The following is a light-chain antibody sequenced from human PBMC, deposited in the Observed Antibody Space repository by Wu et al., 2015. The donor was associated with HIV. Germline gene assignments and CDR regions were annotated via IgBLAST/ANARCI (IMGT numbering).Light chain of an antibody. Sequence: DIQMTQSPSSLSASVGDRVTITCRASQSINSWLAWYQQKSGKAPKLLIYRASTLESGVPSRFSGSESGTEFTLTITSLQPDDSATYYCQQYDKYPWTFGPGTK. V-gene: IGKV1-5*03. J-gene: IGKJ1*01. CDR2: RAS. CDR3: QQYDKYPWT. CDR1: QSINSW.